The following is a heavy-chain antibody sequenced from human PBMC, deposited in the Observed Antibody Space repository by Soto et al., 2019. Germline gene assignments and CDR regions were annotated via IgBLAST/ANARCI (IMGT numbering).Heavy chain of an antibody. J-gene: IGHJ4*02. Sequence: EVQLLESGGGLVQPGGSLRLSCAASEFTFSTYDMSWVRQAPGKGLEWVSAISASGDRTYYADSVMGRFTISRDNSKNTLFLQMNSLRVEDTAVYYCAKSGGPFDYWGPGTLVTVSP. V-gene: IGHV3-23*01. D-gene: IGHD3-10*01. CDR2: ISASGDRT. CDR3: AKSGGPFDY. CDR1: EFTFSTYD.